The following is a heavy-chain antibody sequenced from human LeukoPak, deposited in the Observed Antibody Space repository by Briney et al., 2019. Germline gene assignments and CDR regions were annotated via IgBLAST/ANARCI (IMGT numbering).Heavy chain of an antibody. D-gene: IGHD2-21*02. J-gene: IGHJ4*02. Sequence: GRSLRLSCAASGFTISNYDMHWVRQAPGKGLEWVAVISYDGNNKDFADSVKGRFTISRDNSKNTLYLQMNSLRAEDTAVYYCARGNNVLMVTGCFDYWGQGTLVTVSS. CDR2: ISYDGNNK. V-gene: IGHV3-30-3*01. CDR3: ARGNNVLMVTGCFDY. CDR1: GFTISNYD.